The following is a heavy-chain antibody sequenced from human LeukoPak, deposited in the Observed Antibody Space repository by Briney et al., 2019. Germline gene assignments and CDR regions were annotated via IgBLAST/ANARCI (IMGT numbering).Heavy chain of an antibody. D-gene: IGHD1-26*01. CDR3: ARGSGIVGAYFYYYGMDV. Sequence: SETLSLTCSISGGSMSRFYWTWIRQSPGKGLEWIGYVHNTGGTNYNPSLKSRVTIAVDTAKNQFSLKLSSVVAADTAVYYCARGSGIVGAYFYYYGMDVWGQGTTVTVSS. J-gene: IGHJ6*02. V-gene: IGHV4-59*01. CDR1: GGSMSRFY. CDR2: VHNTGGT.